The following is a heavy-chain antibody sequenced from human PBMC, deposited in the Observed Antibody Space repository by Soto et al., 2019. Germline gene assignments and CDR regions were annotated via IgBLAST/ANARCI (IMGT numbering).Heavy chain of an antibody. Sequence: GASVKVSCKASGGTFSSYAISWVRQAPGQGLEWMGGIIPIFGTANYAQKFQGRVTITADESTSTAYMELSSLRSEDTAVYYCAREGSSSSSYYYYYYGMDVWGQGTTVTVSS. V-gene: IGHV1-69*13. J-gene: IGHJ6*02. CDR2: IIPIFGTA. CDR3: AREGSSSSSYYYYYYGMDV. CDR1: GGTFSSYA. D-gene: IGHD6-6*01.